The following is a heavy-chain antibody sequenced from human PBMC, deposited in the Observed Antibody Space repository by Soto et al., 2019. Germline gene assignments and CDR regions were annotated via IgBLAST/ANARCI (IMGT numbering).Heavy chain of an antibody. CDR2: IYYSGST. J-gene: IGHJ4*02. Sequence: QVQLQESGPGLVKPSETLSLMCTVSGGSISSYYWSWIRQPPGKGLEWIGYIYYSGSTNYHPSLKSPVTISVDTSKNQFSLKLSSVTAADTAVYYCARERRDGYKHYFDYWGQGTLVTVSS. V-gene: IGHV4-59*01. D-gene: IGHD5-12*01. CDR1: GGSISSYY. CDR3: ARERRDGYKHYFDY.